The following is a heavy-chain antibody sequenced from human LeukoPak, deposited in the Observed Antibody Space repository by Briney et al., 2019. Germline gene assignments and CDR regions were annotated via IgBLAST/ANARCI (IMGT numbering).Heavy chain of an antibody. CDR2: ISSSSSYI. CDR1: GFTFSSYS. CDR3: ARPNSGYDPPHLGY. Sequence: KPGGSLRLSCAASGFTFSSYSMNWVRQAPGKGLEWVSSISSSSSYIYYADSVKGRFTISRDNAKNSLYLQMNSLRAEDTAVYYCARPNSGYDPPHLGYWGQGTLVTVSS. J-gene: IGHJ4*02. D-gene: IGHD5-12*01. V-gene: IGHV3-21*01.